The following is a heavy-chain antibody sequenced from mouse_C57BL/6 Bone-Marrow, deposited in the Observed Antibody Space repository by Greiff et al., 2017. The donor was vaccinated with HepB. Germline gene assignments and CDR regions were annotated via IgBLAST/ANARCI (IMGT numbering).Heavy chain of an antibody. CDR2: INPGSGGT. Sequence: QVQLKESGAELVRPGTSVKVSCKASGYAFTNYLIEWVKQRPGQGLEWIGVINPGSGGTNYNEKFKGKATLTADESSSTAYMQLSSLTSEDSAVYFCARRYDYPFAYWGQGTLVTVSA. D-gene: IGHD2-4*01. V-gene: IGHV1-54*01. CDR1: GYAFTNYL. CDR3: ARRYDYPFAY. J-gene: IGHJ3*01.